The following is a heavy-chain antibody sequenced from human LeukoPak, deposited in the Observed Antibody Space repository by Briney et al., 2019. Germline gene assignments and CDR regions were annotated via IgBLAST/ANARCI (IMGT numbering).Heavy chain of an antibody. CDR3: ARVYYDSSGYYYGYAFDI. D-gene: IGHD3-22*01. J-gene: IGHJ3*02. CDR2: ISSSGSTI. CDR1: GFTFSDYY. V-gene: IGHV3-11*01. Sequence: GGSLRLSCAASGFTFSDYYMSWIRQAPGKGLEWVSYISSSGSTIYYADSVKGRFTISRDNAKNSLYLQMNSLRAEDTAAYYCARVYYDSSGYYYGYAFDIWGQGTTVTVSS.